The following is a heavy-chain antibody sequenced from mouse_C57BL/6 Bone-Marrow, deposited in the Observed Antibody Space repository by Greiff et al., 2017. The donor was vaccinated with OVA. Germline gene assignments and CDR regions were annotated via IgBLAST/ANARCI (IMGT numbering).Heavy chain of an antibody. CDR1: GYTFTSSW. CDR3: AGSSYWYFDV. Sequence: QVQLQQSGAELVKPGASVKMSCTASGYTFTSSWITWVKQRPGQGLEWIGDIYPGSGSTNYNEKFKSKATLTVDTSSSTAYMQLSSLTSEDSAVYYCAGSSYWYFDVWGTGTTVTVSS. J-gene: IGHJ1*03. CDR2: IYPGSGST. D-gene: IGHD1-1*01. V-gene: IGHV1-55*01.